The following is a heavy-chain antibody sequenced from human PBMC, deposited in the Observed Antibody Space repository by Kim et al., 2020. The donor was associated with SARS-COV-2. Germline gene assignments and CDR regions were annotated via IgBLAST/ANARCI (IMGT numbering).Heavy chain of an antibody. CDR2: IYYSGST. V-gene: IGHV4-39*01. Sequence: SETLSLTCTVSGGSISSSSYYWGWIRQPPGKGLEWIGSIYYSGSTYYNPSLKSRVTISVDTSKNQFSLKLSSVTAADTAVYYCARRGAVTPPFDPWGQGT. D-gene: IGHD2-15*01. CDR1: GGSISSSSYY. CDR3: ARRGAVTPPFDP. J-gene: IGHJ5*02.